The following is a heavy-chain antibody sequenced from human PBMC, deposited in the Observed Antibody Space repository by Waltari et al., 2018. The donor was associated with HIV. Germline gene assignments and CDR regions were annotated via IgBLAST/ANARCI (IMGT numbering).Heavy chain of an antibody. CDR2: ISSVSSYI. J-gene: IGHJ1*01. Sequence: LVESGGGVVKPGRSLRLSCVGSGFSFNSYNMNWVRHIPGKILEGVASISSVSSYIYYSKSVKDLFIVARDNDKRTLYLQMNRLTVADTAIYYCARDSEASTVTLKSSLWGRGTMVTVSS. V-gene: IGHV3-21*01. CDR1: GFSFNSYN. CDR3: ARDSEASTVTLKSSL. D-gene: IGHD4-17*01.